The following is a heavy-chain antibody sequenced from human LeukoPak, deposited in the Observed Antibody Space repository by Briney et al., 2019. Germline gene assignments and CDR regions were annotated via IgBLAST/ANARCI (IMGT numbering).Heavy chain of an antibody. J-gene: IGHJ4*02. CDR2: ISYSGYT. CDR3: ARGRNDNGGMFFDS. CDR1: GGPMRSYY. V-gene: IGHV4-59*01. Sequence: SETLSLACTVSGGPMRSYYWSWIRQAPGKGLEWIGFISYSGYTSYSPSLKSRVAISVDTSKSQFSLRLNSMTAADTAIYYCARGRNDNGGMFFDSWAQGTLVTVSS. D-gene: IGHD4-23*01.